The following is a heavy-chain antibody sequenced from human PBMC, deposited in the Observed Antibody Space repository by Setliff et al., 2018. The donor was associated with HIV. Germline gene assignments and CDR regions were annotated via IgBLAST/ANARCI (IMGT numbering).Heavy chain of an antibody. CDR3: ARDATRGGDFDY. D-gene: IGHD3-16*01. Sequence: GGSLRLSCAGTGFTFSTYWMSWVRQAPGKGLEWVANIKEDGTETYYVDSVKGRFTISRDNRKDLLFLQMNSLKDEDTAVYYCARDATRGGDFDYWGQGTLVTVSS. J-gene: IGHJ4*02. CDR1: GFTFSTYW. V-gene: IGHV3-7*01. CDR2: IKEDGTET.